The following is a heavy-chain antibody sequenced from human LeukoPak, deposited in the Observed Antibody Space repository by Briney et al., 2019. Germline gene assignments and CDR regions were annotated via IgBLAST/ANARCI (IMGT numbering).Heavy chain of an antibody. CDR3: ARAADCSGGSCYPQVAFDI. Sequence: GGSLRLSCAASGFTFSSYAMHWVRQAPGKGLEWVAVISYDGSNKYYADSVKGRFTISRDNSKNTLYLQMNSLRAEGTAVYYCARAADCSGGSCYPQVAFDIWGQGTMVTVSS. CDR2: ISYDGSNK. D-gene: IGHD2-15*01. V-gene: IGHV3-30-3*01. CDR1: GFTFSSYA. J-gene: IGHJ3*02.